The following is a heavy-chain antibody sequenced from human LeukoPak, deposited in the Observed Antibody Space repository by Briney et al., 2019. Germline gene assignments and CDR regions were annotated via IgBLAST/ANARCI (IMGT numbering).Heavy chain of an antibody. CDR2: FDPEDGET. CDR3: ATPLVPGATSLIDY. Sequence: ASVKVSCKASGYTLTELSMHWVRQAPGKGLEGMGGFDPEDGETIYAQKFQGRVTMTEDTSTDTSYMELSSLRSEDTAVYYCATPLVPGATSLIDYWGQGTLVTVSS. CDR1: GYTLTELS. J-gene: IGHJ4*02. D-gene: IGHD1-26*01. V-gene: IGHV1-24*01.